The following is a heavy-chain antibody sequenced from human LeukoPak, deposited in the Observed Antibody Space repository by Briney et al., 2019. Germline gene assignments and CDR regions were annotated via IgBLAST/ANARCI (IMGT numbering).Heavy chain of an antibody. CDR3: ARRLDFDY. CDR2: INSDGSWT. D-gene: IGHD2-21*01. J-gene: IGHJ4*02. CDR1: GNYW. V-gene: IGHV3-74*01. Sequence: PGGSLRLSCAASGNYWMHWVRQVPGKGLVWVSHINSDGSWTSYADSVKGRFTISKDNAKNTVYLQMNSLRAEDTAVYYCARRLDFDYWGQGTLVTVSS.